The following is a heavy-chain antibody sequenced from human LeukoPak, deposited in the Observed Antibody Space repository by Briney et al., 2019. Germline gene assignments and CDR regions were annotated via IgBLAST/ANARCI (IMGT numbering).Heavy chain of an antibody. V-gene: IGHV7-4-1*02. Sequence: ASVKVSCKTVGYLFTSYVLDWVRQAPGQGLEWMGWINTNTGNPTYAQDFTGQIVLSLDTSVSTAYLQISSLKAEDTAVYYCARDYMGSVIDYWGQGTLVTVSS. D-gene: IGHD6-25*01. J-gene: IGHJ4*02. CDR3: ARDYMGSVIDY. CDR1: GYLFTSYV. CDR2: INTNTGNP.